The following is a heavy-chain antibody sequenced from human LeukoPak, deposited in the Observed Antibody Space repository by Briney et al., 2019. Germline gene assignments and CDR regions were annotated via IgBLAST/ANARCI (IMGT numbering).Heavy chain of an antibody. V-gene: IGHV4-30-4*01. J-gene: IGHJ6*02. Sequence: SETLSLTCTVSDGSISSYYWSWIRQPPGKGLEWIGYIYYSGSTFYNPSLKSRVTISVDTSKNQFSLKLSSVTAADTAVYYCVRVWTGDFYHGMDVWGQGTTVTVSS. CDR2: IYYSGST. D-gene: IGHD1-14*01. CDR1: DGSISSYY. CDR3: VRVWTGDFYHGMDV.